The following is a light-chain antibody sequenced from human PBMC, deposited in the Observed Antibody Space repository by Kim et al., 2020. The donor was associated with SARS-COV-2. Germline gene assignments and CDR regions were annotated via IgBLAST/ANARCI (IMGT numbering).Light chain of an antibody. CDR3: CSYAGRYSYV. CDR2: DVT. V-gene: IGLV2-11*01. J-gene: IGLJ1*01. Sequence: GQSVTISCTGTGSNFAIYILVSWYQQHPGKAPKLIIYDVTKRPSGVPDRFSGSKSGNTASLTISGLQAEDEGDYYCCSYAGRYSYVFGTGTKVTVL. CDR1: GSNFAIYIL.